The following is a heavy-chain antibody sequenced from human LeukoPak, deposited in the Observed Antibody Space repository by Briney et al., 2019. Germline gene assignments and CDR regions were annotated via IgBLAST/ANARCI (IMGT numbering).Heavy chain of an antibody. V-gene: IGHV3-30*02. CDR2: LRYDGSNK. CDR1: GFTFSSYG. D-gene: IGHD3-10*01. Sequence: PGGSLRLSCAASGFTFSSYGMHWVRQAPGKGLEGVAILRYDGSNKYYADSVKGRFTISRDNSKNTLYLQMNSLSAEDAVVYYCAKYRRPYYSFDYWGQGTLVTVSS. CDR3: AKYRRPYYSFDY. J-gene: IGHJ4*02.